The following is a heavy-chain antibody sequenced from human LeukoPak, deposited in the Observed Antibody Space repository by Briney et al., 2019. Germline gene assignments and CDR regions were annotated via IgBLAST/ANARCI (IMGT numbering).Heavy chain of an antibody. Sequence: ASETLSLTCTVSGGSISSYYWSWIRQPPGKGLEWIGYIYYSGSTNYNPSLKSRVTISVDTSKNQFSLKLSSVTAADTAVYYCASQFSYGDYMDYWGQGTLVTVSS. CDR2: IYYSGST. V-gene: IGHV4-59*01. CDR1: GGSISSYY. CDR3: ASQFSYGDYMDY. D-gene: IGHD4-17*01. J-gene: IGHJ4*02.